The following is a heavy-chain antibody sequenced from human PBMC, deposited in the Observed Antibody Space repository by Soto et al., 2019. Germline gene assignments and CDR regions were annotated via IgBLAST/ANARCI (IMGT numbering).Heavy chain of an antibody. J-gene: IGHJ6*02. CDR3: ARDRPITMVRGGILDYYGMDG. CDR2: IYHSGST. Sequence: PSETLSLTCAVSGGSISSSNWWSWVRQPPGKGLEWFGEIYHSGSTNYNPSLKSRVTISVDKSKNQFSLKLSSVTAADTAVYYWARDRPITMVRGGILDYYGMDGWGQGTTVTV. CDR1: GGSISSSNW. V-gene: IGHV4-4*02. D-gene: IGHD3-10*01.